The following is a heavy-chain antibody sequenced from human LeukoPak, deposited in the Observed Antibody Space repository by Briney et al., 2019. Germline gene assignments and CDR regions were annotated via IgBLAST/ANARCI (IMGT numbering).Heavy chain of an antibody. CDR3: ARVVQLERPYYYYYMDV. CDR1: GGSISSSSYY. D-gene: IGHD1-1*01. Sequence: SETLSLTCTVSGGSISSSSYYWGWIRQPPGKGLEWIGSIYYSGSTYYNPSLKSRVTISADTSKNQFSLKLSSVTAADTAVYYCARVVQLERPYYYYYMDVWGKGTTVTVSS. CDR2: IYYSGST. J-gene: IGHJ6*03. V-gene: IGHV4-39*07.